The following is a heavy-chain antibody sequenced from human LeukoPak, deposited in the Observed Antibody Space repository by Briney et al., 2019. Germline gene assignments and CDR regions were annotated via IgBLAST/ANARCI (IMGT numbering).Heavy chain of an antibody. Sequence: GGSLRLTCAASGFTFSSYGMSWARQAPGKGLEWVSGISNSGGSTYYADSVKGRFTISRDNSKNTLNLQMNSLRAEDTAVYYCAKMFLKLGADYWGQGTPVTVSS. J-gene: IGHJ4*02. CDR1: GFTFSSYG. CDR2: ISNSGGST. V-gene: IGHV3-23*01. D-gene: IGHD7-27*01. CDR3: AKMFLKLGADY.